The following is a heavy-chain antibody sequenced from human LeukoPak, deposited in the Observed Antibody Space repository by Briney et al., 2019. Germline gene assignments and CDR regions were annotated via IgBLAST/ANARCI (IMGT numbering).Heavy chain of an antibody. CDR3: ARPDYGDYVRIDY. CDR2: ISARGGTT. J-gene: IGHJ4*02. V-gene: IGHV3-23*01. CDR1: GFTFNSYA. Sequence: GGTLRLSCAASGFTFNSYAMSWVRQAPGKGLEWVSAISARGGTTYYADSVKGRFTISRDNSKNTLYLQMNSLRAEDTAVYYCARPDYGDYVRIDYWGQGILVTVSS. D-gene: IGHD4-17*01.